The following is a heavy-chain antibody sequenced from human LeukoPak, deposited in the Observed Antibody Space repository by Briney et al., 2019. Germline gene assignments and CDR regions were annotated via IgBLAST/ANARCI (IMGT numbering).Heavy chain of an antibody. D-gene: IGHD1-26*01. CDR2: IYTSGST. CDR1: GGSISSGSYY. J-gene: IGHJ4*02. CDR3: ASSFIIVGATPPPPLVDY. Sequence: SETLYLTCTVSGGSISSGSYYWSWIRQPAGKGLEWIGRIYTSGSTNYNPSLKSRVTISVDTSKNQFSLKLSSVTAADTAAYYCASSFIIVGATPPPPLVDYWGQGTLVTVSS. V-gene: IGHV4-61*02.